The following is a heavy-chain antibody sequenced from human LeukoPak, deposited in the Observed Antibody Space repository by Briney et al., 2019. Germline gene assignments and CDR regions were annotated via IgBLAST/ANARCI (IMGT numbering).Heavy chain of an antibody. CDR2: IIPIFGTA. D-gene: IGHD3-9*01. V-gene: IGHV1-69*06. Sequence: SVKVSCKASGGTFSSYAISWVRQAPGQGLEWMGGIIPIFGTANYAQRFQGRVTITADKSTGTAYMELSSLRSEDTAVYYCATEPPFYDILTGYSPYTWGQGTLVTVSS. CDR1: GGTFSSYA. CDR3: ATEPPFYDILTGYSPYT. J-gene: IGHJ5*02.